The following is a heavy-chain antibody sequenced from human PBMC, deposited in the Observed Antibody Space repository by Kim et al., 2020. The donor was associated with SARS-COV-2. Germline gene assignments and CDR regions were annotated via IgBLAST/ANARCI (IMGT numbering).Heavy chain of an antibody. CDR1: GFNFRRAW. CDR3: ATDYTFGELRHLYFFAN. Sequence: GGSLRLSCAASGFNFRRAWLSWLRQVPGKGLEWLGRIKSRSEGGTIDYAPALEHRFTISRDDSDNTVFLDIRSLKTDDTAMYYCATDYTFGELRHLYFFANWGQGTLVTVSP. V-gene: IGHV3-15*01. D-gene: IGHD3-10*01. J-gene: IGHJ4*02. CDR2: IKSRSEGGTI.